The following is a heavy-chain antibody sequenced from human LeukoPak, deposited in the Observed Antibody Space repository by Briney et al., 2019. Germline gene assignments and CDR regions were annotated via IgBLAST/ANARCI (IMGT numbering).Heavy chain of an antibody. CDR2: IYGGGDV. V-gene: IGHV3-66*01. D-gene: IGHD7-27*01. CDR1: GVSATSSY. Sequence: VGSPRLSCEVSGVSATSSYMSSVRQAPGKGLEWVSVIYGGGDVYYADSVKGRCTVSRDISKNTLYLQMNSLRAEDTAVYYCARGNTGYNTNWGRDFDCWGQGTLVTVSS. CDR3: ARGNTGYNTNWGRDFDC. J-gene: IGHJ4*02.